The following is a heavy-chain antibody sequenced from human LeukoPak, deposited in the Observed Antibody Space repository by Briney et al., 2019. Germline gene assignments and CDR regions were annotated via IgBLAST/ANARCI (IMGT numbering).Heavy chain of an antibody. CDR3: ARVEATGMVPDS. V-gene: IGHV4-31*03. CDR2: ILYSGNT. J-gene: IGHJ5*01. Sequence: SETLSLTCTVSGASIRNAGYCWSWLRHFPGRGLEWIGYILYSGNTVYNPSLKRRVSMSVDTSKNQFSLNVSSLTAADTAMYYCARVEATGMVPDSWGQGAQVTVSS. D-gene: IGHD5-18*01. CDR1: GASIRNAGYC.